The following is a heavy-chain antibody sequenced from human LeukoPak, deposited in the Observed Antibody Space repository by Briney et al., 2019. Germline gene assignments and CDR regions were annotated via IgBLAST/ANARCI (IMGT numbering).Heavy chain of an antibody. V-gene: IGHV3-74*01. CDR1: GFTFSSYW. Sequence: GGSLRLSCAASGFTFSSYWMHWVRQTPGKGLVWVSRIKSDGSTIYADSVKGRFTISRDNAKNTLYLQMKSLRAEDTAIYYCASAVTYFYGSATYACFDPWGQGTLVTVSS. D-gene: IGHD3-10*01. CDR2: IKSDGST. J-gene: IGHJ5*02. CDR3: ASAVTYFYGSATYACFDP.